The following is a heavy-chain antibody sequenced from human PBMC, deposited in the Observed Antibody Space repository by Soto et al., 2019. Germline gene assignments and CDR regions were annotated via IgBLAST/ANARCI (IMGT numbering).Heavy chain of an antibody. CDR3: ATLARTKDFDY. D-gene: IGHD2-8*01. CDR1: GFTFSSYA. J-gene: IGHJ4*02. CDR2: ISTSGDGT. V-gene: IGHV3-23*01. Sequence: EVQLLESGGGLVQPGGSLRLSCAASGFTFSSYAMTWVRQAPGKGLEWVSGISTSGDGTYYADSVKGRFTISRDNSKNTLCLQMNSPRAEDTAVYYCATLARTKDFDYWGQGTLVPVPS.